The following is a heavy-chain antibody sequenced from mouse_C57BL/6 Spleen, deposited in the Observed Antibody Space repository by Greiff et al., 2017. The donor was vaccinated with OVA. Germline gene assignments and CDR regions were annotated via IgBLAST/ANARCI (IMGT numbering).Heavy chain of an antibody. J-gene: IGHJ3*01. V-gene: IGHV1-15*01. D-gene: IGHD2-4*01. Sequence: QVQLQQSGAELVRPGASVTLSCKASGYTFTDYEMHWVKQTPVHGLEWIGAIDPETGGTAYNQKFKGKAILTADKSSSTAYMELRSLTSEDSAVYYCTREDYDGPGFAYWGQGTLVTVSA. CDR1: GYTFTDYE. CDR2: IDPETGGT. CDR3: TREDYDGPGFAY.